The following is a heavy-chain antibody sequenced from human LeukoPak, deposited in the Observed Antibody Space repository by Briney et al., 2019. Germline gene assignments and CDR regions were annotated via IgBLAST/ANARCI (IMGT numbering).Heavy chain of an antibody. J-gene: IGHJ6*03. CDR1: GYSISSGHY. V-gene: IGHV4-38-2*02. D-gene: IGHD6-13*01. Sequence: SETLSLTCTVSGYSISSGHYWGWIRQPPGKGLEWIGSMYHSGSTYYNPPLKSRVTISEDTSKNQFSLKLSSVTAADTAVYYCAREGIAAAGPLYYYYYYMDVWGKGTTVTISS. CDR2: MYHSGST. CDR3: AREGIAAAGPLYYYYYYMDV.